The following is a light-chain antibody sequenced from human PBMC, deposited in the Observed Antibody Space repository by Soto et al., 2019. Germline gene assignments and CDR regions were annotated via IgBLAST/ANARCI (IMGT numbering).Light chain of an antibody. CDR2: KTS. CDR3: QYYNDYCWT. Sequence: DIQLTQSPSTLSASVGDRVTITCRASQSISSWLAWYQQKPGKAPNLLIYKTSNLENGVPSRFSGSGSGTEFTLTIRSRQPDDFATYYCQYYNDYCWTFGQGTKVEIK. CDR1: QSISSW. V-gene: IGKV1-5*03. J-gene: IGKJ1*01.